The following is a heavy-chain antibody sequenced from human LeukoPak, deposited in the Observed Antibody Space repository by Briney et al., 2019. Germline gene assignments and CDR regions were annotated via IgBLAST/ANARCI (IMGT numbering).Heavy chain of an antibody. D-gene: IGHD3-22*01. J-gene: IGHJ4*02. CDR3: ARDFRSDNSFFDY. CDR2: IYTSGST. V-gene: IGHV4-61*02. Sequence: SETLSLTCTVSGGSVSSGGYYRSWIRQPAGKGLEWIGRIYTSGSTNYNPSLKSRVTISIDTSKNQFSLKLSSVTAADTAVYYCARDFRSDNSFFDYWGQGTLVTVSS. CDR1: GGSVSSGGYY.